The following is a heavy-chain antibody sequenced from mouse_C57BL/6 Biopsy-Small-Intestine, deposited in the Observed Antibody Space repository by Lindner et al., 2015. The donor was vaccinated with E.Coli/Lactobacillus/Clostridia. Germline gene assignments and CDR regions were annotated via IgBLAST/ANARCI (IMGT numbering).Heavy chain of an antibody. D-gene: IGHD2-1*01. CDR2: INPYNGDT. Sequence: VQLQESGPELVKPGDSVKISCKASGYSFTGYFMNWVMQSHGKSLEWIGRINPYNGDTFYNQKFKGKATLTVDKSSSTAHMELRSLTSEDSAVYYCARGDGNSYYAMDYWGQGTSVTVSS. CDR3: ARGDGNSYYAMDY. J-gene: IGHJ4*01. V-gene: IGHV1-20*01. CDR1: GYSFTGYF.